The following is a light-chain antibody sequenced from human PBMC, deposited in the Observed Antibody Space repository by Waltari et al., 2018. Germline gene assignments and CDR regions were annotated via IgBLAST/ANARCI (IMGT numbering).Light chain of an antibody. CDR3: CSFTDTSIWV. V-gene: IGLV2-23*02. CDR1: NRDIGKYDL. J-gene: IGLJ3*02. Sequence: QSALTQPASVSGSPGQSITISCTGTNRDIGKYDLVSWYQQHPGKAPKLLIYEVTQRPSGVSNHFSGSKSGNTASLTISGLQPEDEANYYCCSFTDTSIWVFGGGTKLTVL. CDR2: EVT.